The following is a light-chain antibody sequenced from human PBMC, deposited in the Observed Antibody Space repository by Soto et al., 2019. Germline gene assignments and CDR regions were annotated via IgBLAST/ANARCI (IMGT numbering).Light chain of an antibody. J-gene: IGLJ1*01. CDR1: SSDVGTYSL. CDR2: EVI. V-gene: IGLV2-23*02. CDR3: CSYAGSSTYV. Sequence: QSALTQPASVSGSPGQSITISCTGTSSDVGTYSLVSWYQHHPGKAPKLMIYEVIKRPSGVSNRFSGSKSGNTASLTISGLQAEDEADYYCCSYAGSSTYVFGAGTKVTVL.